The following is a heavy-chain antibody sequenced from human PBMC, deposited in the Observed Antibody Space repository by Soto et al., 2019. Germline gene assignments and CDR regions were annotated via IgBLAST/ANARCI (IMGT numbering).Heavy chain of an antibody. CDR2: IYYSGST. Sequence: KSSETLSLTCTVSGGSISSSSYYWGWIRQPPGKGLEWIGSIYYSGSTYYNPSLKSRVTISVDTSKNQFSLKLSSVTAADTAVYYCASSSTYYYYYGMDVWGQGTTVTVSS. V-gene: IGHV4-39*01. D-gene: IGHD6-13*01. CDR3: ASSSTYYYYYGMDV. J-gene: IGHJ6*02. CDR1: GGSISSSSYY.